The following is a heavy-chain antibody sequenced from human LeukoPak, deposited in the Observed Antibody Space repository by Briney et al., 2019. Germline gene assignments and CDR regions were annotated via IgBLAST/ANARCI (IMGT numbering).Heavy chain of an antibody. J-gene: IGHJ4*02. CDR1: GFTFSSYA. V-gene: IGHV3-23*01. Sequence: PGRSLRLSCVASGFTFSSYAMSWVSQAPGKGLEGDSVISGSGGTTYYADSVKGRFTISRDNSKNTLYLQMNSQRTEDTAVYYCAKAVSGYYSIFDYWGQGTLVTVSS. D-gene: IGHD3-22*01. CDR3: AKAVSGYYSIFDY. CDR2: ISGSGGTT.